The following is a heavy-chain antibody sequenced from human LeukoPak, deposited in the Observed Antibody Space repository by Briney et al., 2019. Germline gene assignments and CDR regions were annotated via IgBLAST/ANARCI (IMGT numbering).Heavy chain of an antibody. CDR2: IYSTGNT. J-gene: IGHJ4*02. CDR3: ARDSYSYGYGGFDY. CDR1: GGSISSGDRY. D-gene: IGHD5-18*01. Sequence: SQTLSLTCTVSGGSISSGDRYWSWIRQSPGKGLEWIGYIYSTGNTYYNPSLKSRVIISVDTSKNQFSLELNSVTATDTAVYYCARDSYSYGYGGFDYWGQGILVTVSS. V-gene: IGHV4-30-4*01.